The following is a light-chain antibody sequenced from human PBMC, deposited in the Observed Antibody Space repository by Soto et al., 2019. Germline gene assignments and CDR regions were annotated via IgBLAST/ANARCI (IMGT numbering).Light chain of an antibody. CDR1: QSVNPYY. V-gene: IGKV3-20*01. CDR3: QDYGSSPWT. Sequence: EIVLPQSPGTLSLSPGERATLSCRASQSVNPYYLAWYQQKPGQAPRLLIYSASSRATGIPDRFSGSWSGTDYTLTISRLEPEDFVVYYCQDYGSSPWTFGRGTKVEIK. CDR2: SAS. J-gene: IGKJ1*01.